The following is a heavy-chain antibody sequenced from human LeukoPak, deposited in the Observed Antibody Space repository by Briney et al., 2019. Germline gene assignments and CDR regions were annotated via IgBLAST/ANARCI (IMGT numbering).Heavy chain of an antibody. J-gene: IGHJ3*02. D-gene: IGHD2-2*01. CDR3: AHVGVVEGPDAFDI. Sequence: GGSLRLSCAASGFTFSSYGMHWVRQAPGKGLEWVAVISYDGSNKYYADSVKGRFTISRDNSQNTLYLQMNSLRAEDTAVYYCAHVGVVEGPDAFDIWGQGTMVTVSS. CDR1: GFTFSSYG. V-gene: IGHV3-30*03. CDR2: ISYDGSNK.